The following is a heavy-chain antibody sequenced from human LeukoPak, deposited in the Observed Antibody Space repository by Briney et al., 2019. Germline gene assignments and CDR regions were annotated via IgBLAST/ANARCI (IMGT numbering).Heavy chain of an antibody. CDR2: INPNSGGT. Sequence: ASVKVSCKASGYTFTGYYMHWVRQAPGQGLEWMGWINPNSGGTNYAQKFQGRVTMTRDTSISTAYMELSRLRSGDTAVYYCARDPNCSGGSCYLGGPIYYYYYGMDVWGQGTTVTVSS. CDR1: GYTFTGYY. D-gene: IGHD2-15*01. V-gene: IGHV1-2*02. J-gene: IGHJ6*02. CDR3: ARDPNCSGGSCYLGGPIYYYYYGMDV.